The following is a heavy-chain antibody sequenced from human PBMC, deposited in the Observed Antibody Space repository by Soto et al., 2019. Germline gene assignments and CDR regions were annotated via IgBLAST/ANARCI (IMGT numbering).Heavy chain of an antibody. Sequence: PSETLSLTCTISNGSIGSYYWTWIRQPPGKGLEWIGHIYYSGSTNYNPSLKSRLTLSLDTSKNQFSLKLTSVTAADTAVYYCARVGRLITAAGLLDAWGQGTLAPVSS. J-gene: IGHJ5*02. CDR2: IYYSGST. V-gene: IGHV4-59*01. CDR1: NGSIGSYY. D-gene: IGHD6-13*01. CDR3: ARVGRLITAAGLLDA.